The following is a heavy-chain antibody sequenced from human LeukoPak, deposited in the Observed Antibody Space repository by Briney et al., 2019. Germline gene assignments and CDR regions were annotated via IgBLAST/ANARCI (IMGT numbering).Heavy chain of an antibody. CDR1: GGSFSGYY. D-gene: IGHD6-19*01. CDR2: INHSGST. Sequence: SETLSLTCGVYGGSFSGYYWSWIRQPPGKGLEWIGEINHSGSTDYNPSLKSRVTISLDTSKNHFSLKLSSVTAADTAVYYCAKVGKQWLVLRGWFDPWGQGTLVTVSS. V-gene: IGHV4-34*01. CDR3: AKVGKQWLVLRGWFDP. J-gene: IGHJ5*02.